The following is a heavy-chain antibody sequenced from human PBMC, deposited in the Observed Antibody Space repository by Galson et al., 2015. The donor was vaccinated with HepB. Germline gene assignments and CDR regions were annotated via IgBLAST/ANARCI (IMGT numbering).Heavy chain of an antibody. CDR2: ISGSGGST. CDR3: ANIGPSYLFRDPPGGMDV. J-gene: IGHJ6*02. Sequence: SLRLSCAASGFTFSSYAMSWVRQAPGKGLEWVSAISGSGGSTYYADSVKGRFTISRDNSKNTLYLQMNSLRAEDTAVYYCANIGPSYLFRDPPGGMDVWGQGTTVTVSS. D-gene: IGHD3-10*01. CDR1: GFTFSSYA. V-gene: IGHV3-23*01.